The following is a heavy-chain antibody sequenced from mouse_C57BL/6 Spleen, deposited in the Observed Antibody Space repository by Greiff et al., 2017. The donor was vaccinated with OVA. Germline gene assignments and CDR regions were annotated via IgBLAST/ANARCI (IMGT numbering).Heavy chain of an antibody. CDR3: ARGSYYYGSSYDAMDY. Sequence: QVQLKESGAELVKPGASVKISCKASGYAFSSYWMNWVKQRPGKGLEWIGQIYPGDGDTNYNGKFKGKATLTADKSSSTAYMQLSSLTSEDSAVYFCARGSYYYGSSYDAMDYWGQGTSVTVSS. CDR2: IYPGDGDT. CDR1: GYAFSSYW. D-gene: IGHD1-1*01. V-gene: IGHV1-80*01. J-gene: IGHJ4*01.